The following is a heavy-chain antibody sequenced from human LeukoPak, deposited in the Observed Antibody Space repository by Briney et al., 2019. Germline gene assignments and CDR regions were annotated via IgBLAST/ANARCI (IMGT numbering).Heavy chain of an antibody. J-gene: IGHJ6*03. V-gene: IGHV4-59*12. Sequence: SETLSLTCTVSGGSISSYYWSWIRQPPGKGLEWIGYIYYSGSTNYNPSLKSRVTISVDTSKNQFSLKLSSVTAADTAVYYCARAYYGSGSYYHYYYYMDVWGKGTTVTVSS. CDR2: IYYSGST. CDR1: GGSISSYY. D-gene: IGHD3-10*01. CDR3: ARAYYGSGSYYHYYYYMDV.